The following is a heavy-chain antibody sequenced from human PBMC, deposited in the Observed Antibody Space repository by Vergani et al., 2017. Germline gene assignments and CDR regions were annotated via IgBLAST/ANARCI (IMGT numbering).Heavy chain of an antibody. Sequence: QVQLVQSGAEVKKPGASVKVSCKASGYTFTGYYMHWVRQAPGQGLEWMGWINPNSGGTNYAQKFQGRVTMTRDTSISTAYMELSRLRSDDTAVYYCARVRRYSSSGNXFDPWGQGTLVTVSS. CDR2: INPNSGGT. J-gene: IGHJ5*02. V-gene: IGHV1-2*02. D-gene: IGHD6-13*01. CDR1: GYTFTGYY. CDR3: ARVRRYSSSGNXFDP.